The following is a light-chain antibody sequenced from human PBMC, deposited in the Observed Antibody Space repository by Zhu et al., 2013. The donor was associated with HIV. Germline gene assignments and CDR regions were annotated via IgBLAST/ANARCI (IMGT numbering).Light chain of an antibody. J-gene: IGKJ2*01. CDR1: QGIRND. V-gene: IGKV1-6*01. Sequence: IQLTQSPSAMSASVGDRVTITCRASQGIRNDLGWYQQKPGKAPNLLIYAASTLQSGVPSRFSGSGSGTDFTLTISSLQPEDFATYYCLQDYNFPYTFGQGTKLEIK. CDR3: LQDYNFPYT. CDR2: AAS.